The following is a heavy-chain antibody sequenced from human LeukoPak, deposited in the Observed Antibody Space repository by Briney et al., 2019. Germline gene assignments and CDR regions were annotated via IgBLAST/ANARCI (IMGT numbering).Heavy chain of an antibody. Sequence: PSETLSLTCAVSGYSISSGYYWSWIRQPAGKGLEWIGRIYTSGSTNYNPSLKSRVTMSVDTSKNQFSLKLSSVTAADTAVYYCARDYYDSSGTDVWGKGTTVTVSS. CDR3: ARDYYDSSGTDV. V-gene: IGHV4-4*07. CDR2: IYTSGST. D-gene: IGHD3-22*01. CDR1: GYSISSGYY. J-gene: IGHJ6*04.